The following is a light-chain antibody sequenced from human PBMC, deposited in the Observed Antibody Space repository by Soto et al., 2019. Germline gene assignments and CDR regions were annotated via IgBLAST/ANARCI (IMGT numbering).Light chain of an antibody. CDR1: QSINHW. V-gene: IGKV1-5*03. CDR3: QHYDTWPPST. Sequence: DIQMTQSPSTLSASVGDRVTITCRASQSINHWLAWYQQKPGKAPKLLIYTASSLESGVPSRFSGSGSGTEFTLTISSLQSEDFAVYYCQHYDTWPPSTVGQGTNLEIK. CDR2: TAS. J-gene: IGKJ2*02.